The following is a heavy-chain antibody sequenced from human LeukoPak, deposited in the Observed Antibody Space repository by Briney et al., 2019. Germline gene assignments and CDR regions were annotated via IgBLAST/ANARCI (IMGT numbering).Heavy chain of an antibody. Sequence: PGGSLRLSCAASGFTFSSYAMSWVRQAPGKGLEWVSVIYSGGSTYYADSVKGRFTISRHNSKNTLYLQMSSLRAEDTAVYYCAKFKGHYYYDSSGYCDNWGQGTLVTVSS. CDR2: IYSGGST. D-gene: IGHD3-22*01. CDR1: GFTFSSYA. V-gene: IGHV3-23*03. CDR3: AKFKGHYYYDSSGYCDN. J-gene: IGHJ4*02.